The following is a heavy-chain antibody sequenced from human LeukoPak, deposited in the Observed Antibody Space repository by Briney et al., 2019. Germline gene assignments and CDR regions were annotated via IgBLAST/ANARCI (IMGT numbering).Heavy chain of an antibody. D-gene: IGHD5-18*01. J-gene: IGHJ4*02. CDR2: ISYDGSNK. V-gene: IGHV3-30-3*01. CDR3: ARDGGGYSYGVDY. Sequence: GGSLRLSCAASGFTFSSYAMHWVRQAPGKGLEWVAVISYDGSNKYYADSVKGRFTISRDNSKNTLYLQMNSLRAEDTAVYYCARDGGGYSYGVDYWGLGTLVTVSS. CDR1: GFTFSSYA.